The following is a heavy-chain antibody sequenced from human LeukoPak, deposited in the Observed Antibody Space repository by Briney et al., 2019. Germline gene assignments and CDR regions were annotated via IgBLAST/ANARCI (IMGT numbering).Heavy chain of an antibody. CDR2: IYTSGST. Sequence: SETLSLTCTVSGGSISSYYWSWIRQPAGKGLEWIGRIYTSGSTNYNPSLKSRVTMSVDTSKNQFSLKLSSVTAADTAVYYCARVDTAMVTLYYYYYMDVWGKGTTVTVSS. J-gene: IGHJ6*03. CDR1: GGSISSYY. CDR3: ARVDTAMVTLYYYYYMDV. V-gene: IGHV4-4*07. D-gene: IGHD5-18*01.